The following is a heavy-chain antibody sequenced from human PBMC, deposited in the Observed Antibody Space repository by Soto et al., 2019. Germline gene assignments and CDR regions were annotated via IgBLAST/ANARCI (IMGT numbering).Heavy chain of an antibody. J-gene: IGHJ4*02. CDR2: IGGGGDIT. CDR1: GFTFSTFA. V-gene: IGHV3-23*01. Sequence: GGSLRLSCAASGFTFSTFAMSWVRQAPGEGLEWVSAIGGGGDITYYADSVKGWFTISRDNYKNTLYLQMNNLRAEDTAIYYCANFAYYDFWSGYYPPYYFDYWGQGTLVTVSS. D-gene: IGHD3-3*01. CDR3: ANFAYYDFWSGYYPPYYFDY.